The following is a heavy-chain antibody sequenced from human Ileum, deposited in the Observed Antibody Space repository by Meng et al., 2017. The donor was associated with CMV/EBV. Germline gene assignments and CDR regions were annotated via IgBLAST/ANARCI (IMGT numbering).Heavy chain of an antibody. V-gene: IGHV6-1*01. CDR1: GDSVSSNGVA. CDR2: TYYESKWYN. Sequence: SQTLSLTCVISGDSVSSNGVAWNWIRQSPSRGLEWLGRTYYESKWYNDYAESVKSRITVNPDTSKNQFSLLLNSVTPEDMAVYYCTRGRMSAFDIWGQGTMVTVSS. CDR3: TRGRMSAFDI. J-gene: IGHJ3*02.